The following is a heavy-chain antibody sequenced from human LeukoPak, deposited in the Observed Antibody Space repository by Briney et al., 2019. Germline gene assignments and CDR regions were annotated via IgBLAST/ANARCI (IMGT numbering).Heavy chain of an antibody. Sequence: SETLSLTCTVSGGSISSGSYYWSWIRQPAGKGLEWIGRIYTSGSTNYNPSLKSRVTISVDTSKNQFSLKLSSVTAADTAVYYCARDYGGNSLQHWFDPWGQGTLVTVSS. CDR2: IYTSGST. CDR3: ARDYGGNSLQHWFDP. CDR1: GGSISSGSYY. D-gene: IGHD4-23*01. J-gene: IGHJ5*02. V-gene: IGHV4-61*02.